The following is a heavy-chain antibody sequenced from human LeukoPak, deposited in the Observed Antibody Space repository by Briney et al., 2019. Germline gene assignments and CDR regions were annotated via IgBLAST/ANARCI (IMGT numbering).Heavy chain of an antibody. CDR1: GFTVSSNY. J-gene: IGHJ4*02. V-gene: IGHV3-53*01. D-gene: IGHD4-17*01. CDR3: AKSLKDYGDYGDY. CDR2: IYSGGST. Sequence: GGSLRLSCAASGFTVSSNYMSWVRQAPGKGLEWVSVIYSGGSTYYADSVKGRFTISRDNSKNTLYLQMNSLRAEDTAVYYCAKSLKDYGDYGDYWGQGTLVTVSS.